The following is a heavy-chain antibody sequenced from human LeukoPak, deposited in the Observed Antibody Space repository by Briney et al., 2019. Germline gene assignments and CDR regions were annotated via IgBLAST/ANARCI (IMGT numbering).Heavy chain of an antibody. J-gene: IGHJ4*02. V-gene: IGHV1-18*01. Sequence: ASVNVSCKASGYTFTSYGISWVRQAPGQGLEWMGWISGYNGNTNFAQKLQGRVTMTTDTSTSTAYMELRSLTSDDTAVYYCARDEGYYFDSWGQGALVTVSS. CDR1: GYTFTSYG. CDR2: ISGYNGNT. CDR3: ARDEGYYFDS.